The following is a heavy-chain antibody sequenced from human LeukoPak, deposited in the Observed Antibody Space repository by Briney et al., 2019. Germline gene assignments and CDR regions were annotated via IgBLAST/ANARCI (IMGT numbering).Heavy chain of an antibody. D-gene: IGHD1-26*01. J-gene: IGHJ4*02. CDR2: IYYSGST. V-gene: IGHV4-59*01. CDR3: ARVESPGGSSDYFDY. Sequence: PSETLSLTCAVYGGSFSGYYWSWIRQPPGKGLEWIGYIYYSGSTNYNPSLKSRVTISVDTSKNQFSLKLSSVTAADTAVYYCARVESPGGSSDYFDYWGQGTLVTVSS. CDR1: GGSFSGYY.